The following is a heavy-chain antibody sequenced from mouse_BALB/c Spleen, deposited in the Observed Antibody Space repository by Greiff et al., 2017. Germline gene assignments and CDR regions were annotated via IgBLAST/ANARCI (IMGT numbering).Heavy chain of an antibody. CDR2: IDPANGNT. Sequence: VHVKQSGAELVKPGASVKLSCTASGFNIKDTYMHWVKQRPEQGLEWIGRIDPANGNTKYDPKFQGKATITADTSSNTAYLQLSSLTSEDTAVYYCAYSYQIWGQGTTLTVSS. CDR1: GFNIKDTY. V-gene: IGHV14-3*02. J-gene: IGHJ2*01. CDR3: AYSYQI.